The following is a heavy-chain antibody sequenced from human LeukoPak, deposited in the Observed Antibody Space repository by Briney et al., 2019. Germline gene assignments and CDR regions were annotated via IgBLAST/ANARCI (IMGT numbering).Heavy chain of an antibody. CDR3: ARGGLQLWFDY. J-gene: IGHJ4*02. Sequence: RPGGSLRLSCAASGFTFSSYGMHWVRQAPGKGLEWVSVIYSGGSTYYADSVKGRFTISRDNSKNTLYLQMNSLRAEDTAVYYCARGGLQLWFDYWGQGTLVTVSS. D-gene: IGHD5-18*01. CDR1: GFTFSSYG. CDR2: IYSGGST. V-gene: IGHV3-53*01.